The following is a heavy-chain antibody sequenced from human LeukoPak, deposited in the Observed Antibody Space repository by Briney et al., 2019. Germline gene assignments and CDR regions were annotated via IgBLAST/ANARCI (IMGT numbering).Heavy chain of an antibody. V-gene: IGHV1-2*02. J-gene: IGHJ6*03. CDR3: ASDKGATRYYYYMDV. D-gene: IGHD1-1*01. CDR2: INPNSGGA. Sequence: ASVKVSGKASGYTFTGYYMHWVRQAPGQGLEWMGWINPNSGGANYAQKFQGRVSMTRDTSISTAYMERSRLRSDATAVYYCASDKGATRYYYYMDVWGKGTTVTVSS. CDR1: GYTFTGYY.